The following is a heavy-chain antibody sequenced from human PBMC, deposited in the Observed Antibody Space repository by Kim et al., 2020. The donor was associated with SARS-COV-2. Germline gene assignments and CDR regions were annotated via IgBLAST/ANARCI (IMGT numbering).Heavy chain of an antibody. CDR3: ARHPDYGGN. V-gene: IGHV4-59*08. Sequence: GSTNYHTALKSRVTISVDTSKDQFSRKLSSVTAADTAVYYCARHPDYGGNWGQGTLVTVSS. CDR2: GST. J-gene: IGHJ4*02. D-gene: IGHD4-17*01.